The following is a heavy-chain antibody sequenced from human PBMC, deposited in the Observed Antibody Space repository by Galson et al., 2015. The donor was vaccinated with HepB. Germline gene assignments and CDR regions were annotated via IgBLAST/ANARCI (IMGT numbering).Heavy chain of an antibody. CDR2: ISYDGSNK. D-gene: IGHD2-15*01. CDR3: ANLEGLLPIHYYMDV. V-gene: IGHV3-30*18. J-gene: IGHJ6*03. Sequence: SLRLSCAASGFTFSSYGMHWVRQAPGKGLEWVAVISYDGSNKYYADSVKGRFTISRDNSKNTLYLQMNSLRAEDTAVYYCANLEGLLPIHYYMDVWGKGTTVTVSS. CDR1: GFTFSSYG.